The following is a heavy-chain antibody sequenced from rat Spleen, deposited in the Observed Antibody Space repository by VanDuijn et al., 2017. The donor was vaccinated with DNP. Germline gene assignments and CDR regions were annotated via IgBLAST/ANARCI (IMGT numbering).Heavy chain of an antibody. Sequence: EVQLVESGGGLVQPGRSLKLSCAASGFTFSDYNMAWVRQAPKKGLEWVATIFTSGNRAFYPDSVEGRFTISRDNAKSRLYLQMNSLKSEDTATYYCAGQGANLPFDYWGQGVMVTVSS. CDR2: IFTSGNRA. J-gene: IGHJ2*01. D-gene: IGHD5-1*01. CDR1: GFTFSDYN. V-gene: IGHV5-7*01. CDR3: AGQGANLPFDY.